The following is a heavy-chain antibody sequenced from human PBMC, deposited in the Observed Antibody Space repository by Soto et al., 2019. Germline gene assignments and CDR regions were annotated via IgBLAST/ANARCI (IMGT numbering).Heavy chain of an antibody. V-gene: IGHV1-18*01. J-gene: IGHJ5*01. CDR3: ARDSPPVDS. CDR1: GYTFSSYG. CDR2: TSAYNGNK. Sequence: QVQLVQSGAEVKNPGPSVKVSCKASGYTFSSYGTSWVRQAPGQGLEWMGWTSAYNGNKKYTQKLRGRVTMTTDTTESPAYMVLRSLTSQDTAVYYCARDSPPVDSWGQGTLVTVSS.